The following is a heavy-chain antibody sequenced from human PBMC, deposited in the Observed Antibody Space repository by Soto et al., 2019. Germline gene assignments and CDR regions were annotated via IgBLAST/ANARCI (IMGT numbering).Heavy chain of an antibody. V-gene: IGHV3-23*01. CDR2: ISGSGGST. CDR3: AKDVVPAAIPRMYYYYYGMDV. Sequence: PGGSLRLSCAASGFTFSSYAMSWVRQAPGKGLEWVSAISGSGGSTYYADSVKGRFTISRDNSKNTLYLQMNSLRAEDTAVYYCAKDVVPAAIPRMYYYYYGMDVWGQGTTVTVS. D-gene: IGHD2-2*01. CDR1: GFTFSSYA. J-gene: IGHJ6*02.